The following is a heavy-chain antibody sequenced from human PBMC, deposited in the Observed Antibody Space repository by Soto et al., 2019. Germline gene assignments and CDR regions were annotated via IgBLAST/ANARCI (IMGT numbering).Heavy chain of an antibody. CDR2: INPNSGGT. CDR1: GYTFTGYY. Sequence: QVQLVQSGAEVKKPGASVKVSCKASGYTFTGYYMHWVRQAPGQGLEWMGWINPNSGGTNYAQQFQGWVTMTRDTSISTAYMELSRLRSDDTAVYYCAREKGSGIYYGMDVWGQGTTVTVSS. J-gene: IGHJ6*02. D-gene: IGHD3-10*01. V-gene: IGHV1-2*04. CDR3: AREKGSGIYYGMDV.